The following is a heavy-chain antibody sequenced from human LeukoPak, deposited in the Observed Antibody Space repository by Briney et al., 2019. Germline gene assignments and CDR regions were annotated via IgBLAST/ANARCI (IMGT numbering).Heavy chain of an antibody. Sequence: SETLSLTCTVSGGSISSHYWSWIRQPPGKGPEWIGYIYYSGSTNYNPSHKSRVTISVDTSKNQFSLKLSSVTAADTAVYYCARVSDPYYYYYMDVWGKGTTVTVSS. CDR3: ARVSDPYYYYYMDV. CDR1: GGSISSHY. J-gene: IGHJ6*03. V-gene: IGHV4-59*11. CDR2: IYYSGST.